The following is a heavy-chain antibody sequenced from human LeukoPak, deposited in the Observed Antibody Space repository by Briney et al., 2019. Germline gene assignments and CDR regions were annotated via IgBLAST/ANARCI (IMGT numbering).Heavy chain of an antibody. CDR1: GYTFTGYY. CDR3: ARLFNDYGDYVYDY. V-gene: IGHV1-2*02. D-gene: IGHD4-17*01. CDR2: INPNSGGT. J-gene: IGHJ4*02. Sequence: ASVKVSCKASGYTFTGYYMHWVQQAPGQGLEWMGWINPNSGGTNYAQKFQGRVTMTRDTSISTAYMELSRLRSDDTVVYYYARLFNDYGDYVYDYWGQGTLVTVSS.